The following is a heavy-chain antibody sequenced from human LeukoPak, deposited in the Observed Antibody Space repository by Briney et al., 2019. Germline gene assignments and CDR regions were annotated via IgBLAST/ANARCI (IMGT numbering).Heavy chain of an antibody. CDR2: ISGSGGST. CDR1: GFTFSSYA. Sequence: TGGSLRLSCAASGFTFSSYAMSWVRQAPGKGLEWVSAISGSGGSTYYADSVKGRFTISRDNSKNTLYLQMNSLRVEDTAVNFCAKISGSRFGVVIIRDVDYWGQGTLVTVSS. J-gene: IGHJ4*02. V-gene: IGHV3-23*01. D-gene: IGHD3-3*01. CDR3: AKISGSRFGVVIIRDVDY.